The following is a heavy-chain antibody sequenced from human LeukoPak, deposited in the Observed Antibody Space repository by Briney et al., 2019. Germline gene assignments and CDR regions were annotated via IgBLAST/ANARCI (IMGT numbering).Heavy chain of an antibody. CDR2: IIPIFGTA. D-gene: IGHD5-18*01. J-gene: IGHJ4*02. CDR1: GGTFSSYA. V-gene: IGHV1-69*06. Sequence: SVKVSCKASGGTFSSYAISWVRQAPGQGLEWMGRIIPIFGTANYAQKFQGRVTITADKSTSTPYMELSSLRSEDTAVSYCASYRYSYGSDYWGQGTLVTVSS. CDR3: ASYRYSYGSDY.